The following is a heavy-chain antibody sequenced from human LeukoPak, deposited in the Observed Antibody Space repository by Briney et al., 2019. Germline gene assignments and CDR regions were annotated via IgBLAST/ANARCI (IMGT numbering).Heavy chain of an antibody. J-gene: IGHJ4*02. CDR1: GGSMSSDY. V-gene: IGHV4-4*07. CDR2: IYTSGTT. D-gene: IGHD1-1*01. Sequence: SETLSLTCTVSGGSMSSDYWTWIRQPAGKGLEWIGRIYTSGTTNYNPSLKSRVTMSVDTSKNQFSLRVSSVTAADTAVYYCARNVAGSFDYWAREPWSPSPQ. CDR3: ARNVAGSFDY.